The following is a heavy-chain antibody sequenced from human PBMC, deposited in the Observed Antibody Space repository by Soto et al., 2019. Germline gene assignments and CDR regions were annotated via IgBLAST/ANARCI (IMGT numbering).Heavy chain of an antibody. CDR3: AGTTPIQWYYMDV. J-gene: IGHJ6*03. V-gene: IGHV6-1*01. CDR2: TYYRSRWYN. Sequence: SQTLSLTCAISGDSVSSNSAAWNWIRQSPSRGLEWLGRTYYRSRWYNDYAVSVKSRITVNPDTSKNQFSLHLNSVTPEDTAVYYCAGTTPIQWYYMDVWDKATTVTVSS. D-gene: IGHD1-7*01. CDR1: GDSVSSNSAA.